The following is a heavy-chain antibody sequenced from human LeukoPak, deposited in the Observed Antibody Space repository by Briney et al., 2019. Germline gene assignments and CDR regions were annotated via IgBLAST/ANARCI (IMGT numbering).Heavy chain of an antibody. V-gene: IGHV3-23*01. CDR3: AKDPLDY. CDR2: ISGSGGNT. Sequence: PGGSLRLSCVASGFTFNIYAMIWVRQAPGKGLEWDSGISGSGGNTYNADYVKGRFTISRDNSKNTLYLQMNSLRAEDTAIYYCAKDPLDYWGQGTLVTVSS. CDR1: GFTFNIYA. J-gene: IGHJ4*02.